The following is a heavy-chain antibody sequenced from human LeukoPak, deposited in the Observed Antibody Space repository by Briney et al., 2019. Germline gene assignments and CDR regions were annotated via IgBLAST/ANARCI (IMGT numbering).Heavy chain of an antibody. Sequence: GGSLRLSCAASGFTFSSYGMHWVRQAPGKGLEWVAFIRYDGGNKYYADSVKGRFTISRDNSKNTLYLQMNSLRAEDTAVYYCARPSSGWYYYYYYMDVWGKGTTVTISS. J-gene: IGHJ6*03. CDR1: GFTFSSYG. CDR3: ARPSSGWYYYYYYMDV. CDR2: IRYDGGNK. D-gene: IGHD6-19*01. V-gene: IGHV3-30*02.